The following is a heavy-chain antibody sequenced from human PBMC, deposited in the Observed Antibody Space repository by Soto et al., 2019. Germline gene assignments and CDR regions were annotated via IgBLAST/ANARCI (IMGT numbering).Heavy chain of an antibody. Sequence: GASVKVSCKASGYTFTGYYMHWVRQAPGQGLGWMGWINPNSGGTNYAQKFQGRVTMTRDTSISTAYMELSRLRSDDTAVYYCARDRRFLEWFFDYWGQGTLVTVSS. CDR1: GYTFTGYY. J-gene: IGHJ4*02. D-gene: IGHD3-3*01. CDR3: ARDRRFLEWFFDY. CDR2: INPNSGGT. V-gene: IGHV1-2*02.